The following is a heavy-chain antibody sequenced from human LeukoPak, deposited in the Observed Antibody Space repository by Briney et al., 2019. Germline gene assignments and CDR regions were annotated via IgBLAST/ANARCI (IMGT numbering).Heavy chain of an antibody. CDR3: ARGYGAFDI. D-gene: IGHD3-16*01. CDR1: GGSISSYY. Sequence: SETLSLTCTVSGGSISSYYWSWIRQPPGKGLEWIGYIYYSGSTNYNPSLKSRVTISVDTSKNQFSLKLSSVTAADTAVYYCARGYGAFDIWGQGQWSPSLQ. V-gene: IGHV4-59*01. CDR2: IYYSGST. J-gene: IGHJ3*02.